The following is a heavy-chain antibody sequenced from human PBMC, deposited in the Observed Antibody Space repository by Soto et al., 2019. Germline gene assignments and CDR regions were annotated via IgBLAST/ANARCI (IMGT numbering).Heavy chain of an antibody. J-gene: IGHJ4*02. V-gene: IGHV3-53*01. CDR1: GVPVNSND. Sequence: PAGSLSLSCAASGVPVNSNDMSWVRQAPGKGLEWVSVIYSGGSTYYADSVKGRFTISRDNSKNTLYLQMNSMRAEDTAVYYCAKERATTTAFDYWGQGALVTVSS. D-gene: IGHD4-17*01. CDR3: AKERATTTAFDY. CDR2: IYSGGST.